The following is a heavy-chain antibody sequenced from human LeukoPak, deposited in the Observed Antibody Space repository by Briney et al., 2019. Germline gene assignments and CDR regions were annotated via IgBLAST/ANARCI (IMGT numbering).Heavy chain of an antibody. V-gene: IGHV3-7*03. J-gene: IGHJ6*02. CDR2: INPDGSER. Sequence: GGSLRLSCAASGFTFSSYGMHWVRQAPGKGLEWVALINPDGSERYYVDSVKGRFTISRDNAKNSLYLQMDSLRDDDTATYFCTRDLAAVPGPRMDVWGQGTTVTVSS. CDR3: TRDLAAVPGPRMDV. CDR1: GFTFSSYG. D-gene: IGHD6-19*01.